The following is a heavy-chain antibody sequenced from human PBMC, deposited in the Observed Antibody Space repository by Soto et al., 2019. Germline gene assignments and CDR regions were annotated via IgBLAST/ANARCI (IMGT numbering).Heavy chain of an antibody. CDR1: GYTFTSYT. CDR3: ARGYYDSSGYYYRY. D-gene: IGHD3-22*01. J-gene: IGHJ4*02. Sequence: QVHLVQSGTEVKKPGASVKVSCKASGYTFTSYTITWVRQAPEQGLEWMGSISAHSGNTNYAQKLQGRVTMATDTSTNTAYMELRSLRSDDTAVYYCARGYYDSSGYYYRYWGQGTLVTVSS. V-gene: IGHV1-18*01. CDR2: ISAHSGNT.